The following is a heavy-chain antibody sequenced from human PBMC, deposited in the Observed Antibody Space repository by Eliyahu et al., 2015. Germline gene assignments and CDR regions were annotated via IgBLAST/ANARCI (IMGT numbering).Heavy chain of an antibody. J-gene: IGHJ4*02. CDR1: GFTFTNXA. Sequence: SLLRSCTASGFTFTNXAMTWVRQAPGKGLEWVSILSGTGVSTYYATSVRGRFTISRDNSKSTVYLQMNNLRAEDSAVYYCAKVRLTGRYGDSDSWGQGTRVTVSS. CDR3: AKVRLTGRYGDSDS. D-gene: IGHD4-17*01. CDR2: LSGTGVST. V-gene: IGHV3-23*01.